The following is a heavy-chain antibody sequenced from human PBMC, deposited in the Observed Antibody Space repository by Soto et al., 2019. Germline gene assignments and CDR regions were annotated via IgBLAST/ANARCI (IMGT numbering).Heavy chain of an antibody. CDR3: ARRDTSGFLRYFDN. CDR2: IVPNVGTV. V-gene: IGHV1-69*06. D-gene: IGHD3-3*01. Sequence: SVKVSCKASGGTLSSFINYPINWVRQSPGQGLEWMGGIVPNVGTVNYAQKFQGRVTITADKSTGTAYMELSSLRSEDTALYYCARRDTSGFLRYFDNWGQGTLVTVSS. CDR1: GGTLSSFINYP. J-gene: IGHJ4*02.